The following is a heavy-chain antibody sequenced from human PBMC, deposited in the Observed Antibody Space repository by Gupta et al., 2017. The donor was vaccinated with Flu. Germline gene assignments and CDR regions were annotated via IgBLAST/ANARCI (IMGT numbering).Heavy chain of an antibody. J-gene: IGHJ6*02. Sequence: QVQLVQSGAEVKKPGSSVKVSCKASGGTFSSYAISWVRQAPIFGTANYAQKFQGRVTITADESTSTAYMELSSLRSEDTAVYYCASRYCTNGVCTPGLPANEYGMDVWGQGTTVTVSS. V-gene: IGHV1-69*01. CDR1: GGTFSSYA. CDR3: ASRYCTNGVCTPGLPANEYGMDV. CDR2: FGTA. D-gene: IGHD2-8*01.